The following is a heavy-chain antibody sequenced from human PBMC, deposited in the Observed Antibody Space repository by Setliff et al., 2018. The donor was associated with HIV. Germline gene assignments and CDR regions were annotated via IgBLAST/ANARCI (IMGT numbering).Heavy chain of an antibody. CDR2: IGTAGDT. CDR1: GFTFSSYD. J-gene: IGHJ4*02. D-gene: IGHD6-13*01. V-gene: IGHV3-13*01. CDR3: ATLSSNWHLDY. Sequence: HPGGSLRLSCAASGFTFSSYDMHWVRQATGKGLEWVSAIGTAGDTYYPGSVKGRFTISRENAKNSLYLQMNSLRAGDTAVYYCATLSSNWHLDYWGQGTLVTVSS.